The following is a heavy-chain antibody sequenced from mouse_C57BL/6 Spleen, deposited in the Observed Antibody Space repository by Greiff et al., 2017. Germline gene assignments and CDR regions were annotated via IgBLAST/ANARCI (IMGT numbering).Heavy chain of an antibody. Sequence: EVHLVESGGGLVKPGGSLKLSCAASGFTFSSYAMSWVRQTPEKRLEWVATLSDGGSYTYYPDTVKGRFTISSDNAKNNLYLQMSHLKSEDTAMYYCARDQATDYWGQGTTLTVSS. V-gene: IGHV5-4*01. CDR3: ARDQATDY. CDR2: LSDGGSYT. J-gene: IGHJ2*01. D-gene: IGHD3-2*02. CDR1: GFTFSSYA.